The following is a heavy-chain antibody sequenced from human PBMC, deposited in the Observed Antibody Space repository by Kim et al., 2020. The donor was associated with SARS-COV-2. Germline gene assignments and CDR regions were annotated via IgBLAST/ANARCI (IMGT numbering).Heavy chain of an antibody. Sequence: GRSLRLSCAASGFTVDEHAMHWVRQAPGKGLEWVSAIMWDSSRVGYADSVKGRFTISRDNAKKSLFLQMNSLRPEDTALYYCVKDITPGGADVWGQGTTGTVAS. J-gene: IGHJ6*02. V-gene: IGHV3-9*01. CDR1: GFTVDEHA. CDR3: VKDITPGGADV. D-gene: IGHD2-15*01. CDR2: IMWDSSRV.